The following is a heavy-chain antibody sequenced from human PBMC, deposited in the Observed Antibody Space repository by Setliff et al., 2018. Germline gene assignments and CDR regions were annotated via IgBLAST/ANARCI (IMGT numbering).Heavy chain of an antibody. CDR1: SYTLINDG. CDR2: ISGSSGDD. V-gene: IGHV1-18*01. Sequence: ASVKVSCKASSYTLINDGMSWVRPSTEHGLEWMGWISGSSGDDSYAQEFQGIIMITLYTLTTTDYMELRSLRSDDTAVYYCARDSRIRFTKEEGGAYYYGMDVWGQGTTVTVSS. CDR3: ARDSRIRFTKEEGGAYYYGMDV. J-gene: IGHJ6*02. D-gene: IGHD2-8*01.